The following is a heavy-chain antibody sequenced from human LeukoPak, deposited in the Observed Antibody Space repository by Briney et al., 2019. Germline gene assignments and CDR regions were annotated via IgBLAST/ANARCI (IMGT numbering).Heavy chain of an antibody. CDR2: IYHSGST. CDR3: ARDIYYYDSSGYYYKNWFDP. D-gene: IGHD3-22*01. Sequence: SQTLSLTCAVPGGSISSGGYSWSWIRQPPGKGLEWIGYIYHSGSTYYNPSLKSRVTISVDRSKNQFSLKLSSVTAADTAVYYCARDIYYYDSSGYYYKNWFDPWGQGTLVTVSS. CDR1: GGSISSGGYS. J-gene: IGHJ5*02. V-gene: IGHV4-30-2*01.